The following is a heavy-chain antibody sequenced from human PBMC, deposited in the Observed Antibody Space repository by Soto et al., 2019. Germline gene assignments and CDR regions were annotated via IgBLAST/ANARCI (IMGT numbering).Heavy chain of an antibody. D-gene: IGHD2-2*01. CDR1: GYTFTTFW. CDR3: ARLFCSTTTCDSWFDP. V-gene: IGHV5-10-1*01. J-gene: IGHJ5*02. CDR2: IAPRDSYV. Sequence: AESLKISCTGFGYTFTTFWVTGVRQMPGKGLEWMGRIAPRDSYVNYSPSFQGHVTILVDKSISTAYLQWGSLKASDTAMYYSARLFCSTTTCDSWFDPWGQGTLVTVSS.